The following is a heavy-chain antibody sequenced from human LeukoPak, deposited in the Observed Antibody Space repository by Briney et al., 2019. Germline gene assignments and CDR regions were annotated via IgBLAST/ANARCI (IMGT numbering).Heavy chain of an antibody. CDR2: ISSSSSTI. Sequence: PGGSLRLSCAASGFTFSSYSMNWVRQAPGKGLEWVSYISSSSSTIYYADSVKGRFTISRDNAKNSLYLQMNSLRAEDTAVYYCVRMAQYAISWYYFDYWGQGALVTVSS. CDR1: GFTFSSYS. CDR3: VRMAQYAISWYYFDY. J-gene: IGHJ4*02. V-gene: IGHV3-48*04. D-gene: IGHD6-13*01.